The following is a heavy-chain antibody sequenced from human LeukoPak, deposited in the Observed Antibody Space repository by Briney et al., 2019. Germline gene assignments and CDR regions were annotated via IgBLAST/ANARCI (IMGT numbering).Heavy chain of an antibody. D-gene: IGHD6-19*01. Sequence: ASVKVSCQASGYTFTRHDIHWVRQAAGQGLEWMGWMNPNSGNTDFAQKLKGRVTITRNTSTNTAYVEMRSLTSEDTAVYFCARGVRLAYSLGWFRFDHWGQGTQVSVTP. CDR1: GYTFTRHD. CDR3: ARGVRLAYSLGWFRFDH. J-gene: IGHJ5*02. V-gene: IGHV1-8*01. CDR2: MNPNSGNT.